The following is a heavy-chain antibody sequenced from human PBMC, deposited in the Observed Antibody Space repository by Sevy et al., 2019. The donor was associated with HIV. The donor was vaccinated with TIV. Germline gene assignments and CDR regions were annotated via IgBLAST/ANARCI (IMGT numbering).Heavy chain of an antibody. CDR1: GGSITSKNYF. D-gene: IGHD5-18*01. CDR3: ARHSFKHGYRPHYFDY. Sequence: SETLSLTCSVSGGSITSKNYFWAWIRQSPGKGLEWIGSIYHNGSTYHSPSLQSRVVISVDTSRRHFSLKLSSVTATDTAVYYCARHSFKHGYRPHYFDYWSQGTLVTVSS. CDR2: IYHNGST. J-gene: IGHJ4*02. V-gene: IGHV4-39*01.